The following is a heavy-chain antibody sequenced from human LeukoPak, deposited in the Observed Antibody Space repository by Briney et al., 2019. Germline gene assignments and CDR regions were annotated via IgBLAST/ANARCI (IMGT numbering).Heavy chain of an antibody. CDR2: IYSDNT. Sequence: PGGSLRLSCTVSGFTVSSNSVSWVRQAPGKGLEWVSFIYSDNTHYSDSVKGRFTISRDNSKNTLYLQMNSLRAEDTAVYYCARGSEEVDYYGSGSYKPYYYYMDVWGKGTTVTISS. CDR1: GFTVSSNS. CDR3: ARGSEEVDYYGSGSYKPYYYYMDV. D-gene: IGHD3-10*01. J-gene: IGHJ6*03. V-gene: IGHV3-53*01.